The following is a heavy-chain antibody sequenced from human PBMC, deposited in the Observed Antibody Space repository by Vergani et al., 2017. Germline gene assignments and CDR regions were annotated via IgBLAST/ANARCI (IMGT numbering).Heavy chain of an antibody. CDR2: ISSSSSYI. D-gene: IGHD5-24*01. CDR1: GFTFDDYA. V-gene: IGHV3-21*01. Sequence: EVQLVESGGGLVQPGRSLRLSCAASGFTFDDYAMHWVRQAPGKGLEWVSSISSSSSYIYYADSVKGRFTISRDNAKNSLYLQMNSLRAEDTAVYYCARVRRGVEMATIYFDYWGQGTLVTVSS. J-gene: IGHJ4*02. CDR3: ARVRRGVEMATIYFDY.